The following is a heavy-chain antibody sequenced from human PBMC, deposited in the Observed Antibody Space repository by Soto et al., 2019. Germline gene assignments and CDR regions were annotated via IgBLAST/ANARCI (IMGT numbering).Heavy chain of an antibody. J-gene: IGHJ6*02. CDR2: INSDGSST. V-gene: IGHV3-74*01. CDR1: GFTFSSYW. Sequence: PGGSLRLSCAASGFTFSSYWMHWVRQAPGKGLVWVSRINSDGSSTSYADSVKGRFTISRDNAKNTLYLQMNSLRAEDTAVYYCARVRHQGCHRLLGFFGEGMEVWAKGPRSPSP. D-gene: IGHD3-16*01. CDR3: ARVRHQGCHRLLGFFGEGMEV.